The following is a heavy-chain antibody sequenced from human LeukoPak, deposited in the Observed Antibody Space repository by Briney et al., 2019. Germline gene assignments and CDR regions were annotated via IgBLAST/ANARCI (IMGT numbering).Heavy chain of an antibody. CDR1: RYTFTSYD. J-gene: IGHJ4*02. Sequence: ASVKVSCKASRYTFTSYDINWVREAAGHGLEWMGWMNPNTGRTGYAQKFQGRITMTRDTSINTAYMELTNLRSEDTAIYYCARLSQTPDYYTLGGYYYLGYWGQGTPVTISS. CDR2: MNPNTGRT. CDR3: ARLSQTPDYYTLGGYYYLGY. V-gene: IGHV1-8*01. D-gene: IGHD3-10*01.